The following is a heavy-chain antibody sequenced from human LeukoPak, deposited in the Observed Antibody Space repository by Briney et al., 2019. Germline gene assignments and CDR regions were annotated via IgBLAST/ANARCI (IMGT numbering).Heavy chain of an antibody. J-gene: IGHJ4*02. D-gene: IGHD6-13*01. Sequence: ASVKVSCKASGYTFTSYAMHWVRQAPGQGLEWMGWINAGNGNTKYSQGFQGRVTITRGTSASTAHMELSSLRSEDTAVYYCATDWAAAGTRDFDYWGQGTLVTVSS. CDR3: ATDWAAAGTRDFDY. CDR2: INAGNGNT. CDR1: GYTFTSYA. V-gene: IGHV1-3*01.